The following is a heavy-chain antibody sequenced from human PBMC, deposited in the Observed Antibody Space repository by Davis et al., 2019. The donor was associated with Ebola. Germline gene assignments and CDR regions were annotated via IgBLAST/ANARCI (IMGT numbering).Heavy chain of an antibody. Sequence: GESLKIPCKGSGYSFTNMWIGWVRQMPGKGLEWMGIIYPGDSDTTYSPSFQGQVTVSADRSISTAYLHWSSLKASYTAMCYCARQRGLGLPFGAFDIWGQGTVVTVSS. CDR2: IYPGDSDT. CDR1: GYSFTNMW. V-gene: IGHV5-51*01. CDR3: ARQRGLGLPFGAFDI. D-gene: IGHD1-26*01. J-gene: IGHJ3*02.